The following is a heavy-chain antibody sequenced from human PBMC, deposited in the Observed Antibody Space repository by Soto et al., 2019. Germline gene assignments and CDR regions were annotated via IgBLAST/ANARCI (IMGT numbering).Heavy chain of an antibody. D-gene: IGHD3-22*01. J-gene: IGHJ4*02. V-gene: IGHV2-70*01. CDR1: GFSLSTSGMC. CDR3: ARTYDNSGSHLRGLDFDY. CDR2: IDWDDDK. Sequence: SGPTLVNPTQTLTLNCTFSGFSLSTSGMCVSWIRQPPGKALEWLALIDWDDDKYYSTSLKTRLTISKDNSKNRVVLTMTNMDPVDTATYYCARTYDNSGSHLRGLDFDYWGQGTLVTVSS.